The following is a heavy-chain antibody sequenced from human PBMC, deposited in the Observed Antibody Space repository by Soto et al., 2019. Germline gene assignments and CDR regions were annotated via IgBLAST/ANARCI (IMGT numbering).Heavy chain of an antibody. J-gene: IGHJ6*02. Sequence: PSETLSLTCTVSGGSISGYYWSWSRQPPGKGLEWIGNVYYSGGAKYNTSVKRRVSISVDTSKNQFSLNLSSVTAAETAVYYCTNDGDGRVTTNPYYYYGMDVWGPGFTVTVS. D-gene: IGHD2-21*02. CDR2: VYYSGGA. CDR1: GGSISGYY. V-gene: IGHV4-59*01. CDR3: TNDGDGRVTTNPYYYYGMDV.